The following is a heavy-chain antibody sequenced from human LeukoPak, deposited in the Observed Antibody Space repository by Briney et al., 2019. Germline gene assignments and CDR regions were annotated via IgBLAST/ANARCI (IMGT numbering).Heavy chain of an antibody. Sequence: GGSLRLSCAASGFTFSNHWMSWFRQAPGKGLEWVGFIRSKAYGGTTEYAASVKGRFTISRDDSKSIAYLQMNSLKTEDTAVYYCTREGAAAGILARAFDIWGQGTMVTVSS. CDR3: TREGAAAGILARAFDI. V-gene: IGHV3-49*03. CDR1: GFTFSNHW. J-gene: IGHJ3*02. D-gene: IGHD6-13*01. CDR2: IRSKAYGGTT.